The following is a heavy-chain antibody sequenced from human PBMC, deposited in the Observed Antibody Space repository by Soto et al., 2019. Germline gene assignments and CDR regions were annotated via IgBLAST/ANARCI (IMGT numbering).Heavy chain of an antibody. CDR3: ASSYGSGYRAFDY. CDR2: INPILSMS. V-gene: IGHV1-69*02. Sequence: QVQLVQSGAEVKRPGSSVKVSCKASGDTFTFYPINWVRQAPGLGLEWMGRINPILSMSNYAQRFQGRVTMTADKSTSTAYMELSSLRSEDTATYYCASSYGSGYRAFDYWGQGALVTVSS. J-gene: IGHJ4*02. CDR1: GDTFTFYP. D-gene: IGHD3-10*01.